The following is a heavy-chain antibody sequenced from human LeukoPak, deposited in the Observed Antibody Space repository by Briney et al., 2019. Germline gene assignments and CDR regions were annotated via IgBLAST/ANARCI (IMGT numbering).Heavy chain of an antibody. V-gene: IGHV3-7*03. D-gene: IGHD3-9*01. CDR1: GFTFNRHW. CDR3: AKGAGYDILTGLDY. CDR2: IRQDGGDI. Sequence: GGSLRLSCAASGFTFNRHWMSWVRQAPGKGLEWVATIRQDGGDIHYLDSVKGRFTISRDNSKNTLYLQMNSLRAEDTAVYYCAKGAGYDILTGLDYWGQGTLVTVSS. J-gene: IGHJ4*02.